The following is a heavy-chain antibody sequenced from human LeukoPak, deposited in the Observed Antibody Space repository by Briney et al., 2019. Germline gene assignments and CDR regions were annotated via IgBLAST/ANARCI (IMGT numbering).Heavy chain of an antibody. J-gene: IGHJ6*03. V-gene: IGHV4-38-2*02. CDR2: IYHTGST. CDR1: GYSISSGFY. Sequence: SETLSLTCTVSGYSISSGFYWGWIRQPPGKGLYWIGSIYHTGSTYSNPSLKSRVTISVDTSKNQFSLKLSSVTAADTAVYYCARNNLHYYYMDVWGKGTTVTVSS. CDR3: ARNNLHYYYMDV.